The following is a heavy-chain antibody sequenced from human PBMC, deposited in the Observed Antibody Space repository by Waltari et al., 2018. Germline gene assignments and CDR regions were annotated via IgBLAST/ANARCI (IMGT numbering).Heavy chain of an antibody. V-gene: IGHV3-30*02. CDR1: GFSLSNFG. J-gene: IGHJ5*02. CDR2: AFFDGIKT. Sequence: SCAASGFSLSNFGMHWVRQAPGKGLEWVALAFFDGIKTDYADSVRGRFTISRDNSKNTLYLDINNLRVDDTGIYYCAKDAFGNTYLDHWGQGTVVTVSS. D-gene: IGHD3-10*01. CDR3: AKDAFGNTYLDH.